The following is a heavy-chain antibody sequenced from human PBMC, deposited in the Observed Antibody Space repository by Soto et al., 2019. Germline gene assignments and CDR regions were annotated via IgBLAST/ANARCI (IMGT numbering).Heavy chain of an antibody. V-gene: IGHV3-30*18. J-gene: IGHJ6*02. CDR3: AKGSEAQGDYYGMDV. CDR2: ISYDGSNK. CDR1: GFTFSSYG. Sequence: QVQLVESGGGVVQPGRSLRLSCAASGFTFSSYGMHWVRQAPGKGLEWVAVISYDGSNKYYADSVKGRFTISRDNSKNTLYLQMNSLRAEDTAVYYCAKGSEAQGDYYGMDVWGQGTTVTVSS.